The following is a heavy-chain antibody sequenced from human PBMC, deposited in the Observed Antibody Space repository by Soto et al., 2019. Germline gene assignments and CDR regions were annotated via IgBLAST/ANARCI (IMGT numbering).Heavy chain of an antibody. V-gene: IGHV4-31*03. Sequence: SETLSLTCTVSGGSITACDYYWGWIRQYPGKGLEWIGYMHYSGRTYNNPALRSRVVISLDTSKNQFSLKLSSVTAADSAVYYCARARLDDYIWGSYRYLFDFWGQGTLVTVSS. CDR2: MHYSGRT. D-gene: IGHD3-16*02. J-gene: IGHJ4*02. CDR3: ARARLDDYIWGSYRYLFDF. CDR1: GGSITACDYY.